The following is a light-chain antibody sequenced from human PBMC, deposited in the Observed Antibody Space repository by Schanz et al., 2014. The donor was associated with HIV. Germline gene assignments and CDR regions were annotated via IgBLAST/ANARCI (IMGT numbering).Light chain of an antibody. V-gene: IGLV2-11*01. Sequence: QSVLTQPASVSGSPGQSITISCTGTSSDVGGYNYVSWYQQHPGKAPKLMIYDVTKRPSGVPDRFSGSKSGNTASLTISGLQAEDEADYYCCSFAGTIWVFGGGTKLTVL. CDR3: CSFAGTIWV. CDR1: SSDVGGYNY. J-gene: IGLJ3*02. CDR2: DVT.